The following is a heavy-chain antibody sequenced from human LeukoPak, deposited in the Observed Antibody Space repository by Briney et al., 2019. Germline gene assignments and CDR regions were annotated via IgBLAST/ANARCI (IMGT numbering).Heavy chain of an antibody. CDR2: LNAGNGNT. CDR1: GYTFTSYA. CDR3: ARERRQWLAFDY. Sequence: ASVKVSCKASGYTFTSYAMHWVRQAPGQGLEWMGWLNAGNGNTKYSQKFQGRVTITRDTSASTAYMELSSLRSEDTAVYYCARERRQWLAFDYWGQGTLVTVSS. J-gene: IGHJ4*02. V-gene: IGHV1-3*01. D-gene: IGHD6-19*01.